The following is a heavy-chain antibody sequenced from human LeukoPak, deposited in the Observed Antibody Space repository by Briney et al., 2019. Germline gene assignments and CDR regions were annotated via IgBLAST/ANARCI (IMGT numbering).Heavy chain of an antibody. CDR3: AKGIAARPLFLSDY. J-gene: IGHJ4*02. CDR1: GFTFSSYA. V-gene: IGHV3-23*01. Sequence: GGSLRLSCAASGFTFSSYAMSWVRQAPGKGLEWVSAISGSGGSTYYADSVKGRFTISRDNSKNTLYLQMNSLRAEDTAVYYCAKGIAARPLFLSDYWGQGTLVTVSS. CDR2: ISGSGGST. D-gene: IGHD6-6*01.